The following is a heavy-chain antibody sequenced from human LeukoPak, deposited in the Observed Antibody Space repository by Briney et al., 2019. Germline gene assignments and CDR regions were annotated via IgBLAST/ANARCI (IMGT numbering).Heavy chain of an antibody. Sequence: QTLSLTCAISGDSVSSNSVGWHWIRQSPSRGLEWLGRTYYRSKWSNDYALSVKSRLTFNPDTSKNQFSLQLNSVTPDDTAVYYCARSYKYGYDLWGQGTLVTVSS. CDR1: GDSVSSNSVG. D-gene: IGHD5-24*01. CDR2: TYYRSKWSN. CDR3: ARSYKYGYDL. J-gene: IGHJ5*02. V-gene: IGHV6-1*01.